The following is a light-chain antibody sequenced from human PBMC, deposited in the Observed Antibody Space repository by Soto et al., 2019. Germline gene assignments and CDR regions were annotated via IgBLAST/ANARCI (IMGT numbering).Light chain of an antibody. CDR2: AAS. CDR1: QGISSTY. V-gene: IGKV1-9*01. J-gene: IGKJ4*01. Sequence: DTQLTQSPSFLSASVGDRVTITCRASQGISSTYLAWYQQTPGKAPKILIYAASTLQSGVPSRLSGRGSGTDFTLTLSSLQPEDFATYYCQHLTCYTHTFGGGTKVDIX. CDR3: QHLTCYTHT.